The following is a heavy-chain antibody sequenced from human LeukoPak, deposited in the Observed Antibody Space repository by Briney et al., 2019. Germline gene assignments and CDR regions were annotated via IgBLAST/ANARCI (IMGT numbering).Heavy chain of an antibody. CDR1: GYTFTSYD. CDR2: MNPNSGNT. CDR3: ASIYSDYYDSSGYPY. Sequence: ASVKVSCKASGYTFTSYDINWVRQATGQGLEWMGWMNPNSGNTGYAQKFQGRVTMTRNTSISTAYMELSSLRSEDTAVYYCASIYSDYYDSSGYPYWGQGTLVTVSS. J-gene: IGHJ4*02. D-gene: IGHD3-22*01. V-gene: IGHV1-8*01.